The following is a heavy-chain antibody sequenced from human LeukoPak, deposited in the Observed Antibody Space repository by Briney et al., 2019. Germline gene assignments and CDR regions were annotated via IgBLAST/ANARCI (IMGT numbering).Heavy chain of an antibody. V-gene: IGHV1-69*04. CDR2: IITLLSTA. CDR3: ARGLNLFDP. J-gene: IGHJ5*02. CDR1: GVTFSSYA. Sequence: PGKASCKPSGVTFSSYAISCVRHAPGHRVAWMGRIITLLSTAHYAQKSPARVTSTADKPTSRAYVEMTSLRPEDTAVYYCARGLNLFDPWGQGTLVTVSS.